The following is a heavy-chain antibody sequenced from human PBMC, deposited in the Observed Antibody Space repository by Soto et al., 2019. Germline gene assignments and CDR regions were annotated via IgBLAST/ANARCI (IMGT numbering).Heavy chain of an antibody. CDR3: AQVPGARNYYFYGMDV. Sequence: GGSLRLSCAASGLSFSDNAMSWVRQAPGKGLEWVSTISAGSSDTFYADSVKGRFTISRDNSKNTLFLKMNSVRADDTAVYYCAQVPGARNYYFYGMDVWGQGNTVTVSS. V-gene: IGHV3-23*01. CDR2: ISAGSSDT. CDR1: GLSFSDNA. J-gene: IGHJ6*02.